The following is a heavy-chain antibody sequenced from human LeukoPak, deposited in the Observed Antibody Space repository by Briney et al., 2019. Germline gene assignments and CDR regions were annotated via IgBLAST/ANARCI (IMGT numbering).Heavy chain of an antibody. J-gene: IGHJ4*02. V-gene: IGHV4-4*02. CDR1: GDSIRYSNW. CDR2: IYHSGST. Sequence: SETLSLTCGVSGDSIRYSNWWTWVRQSPVKGLEWIGEIYHSGSTNYNPSLKSRVTISVDKSKNQFSLNLTSVTAADTAVYYCATGPGALHYWGQGTLVTVSS. CDR3: ATGPGALHY. D-gene: IGHD4/OR15-4a*01.